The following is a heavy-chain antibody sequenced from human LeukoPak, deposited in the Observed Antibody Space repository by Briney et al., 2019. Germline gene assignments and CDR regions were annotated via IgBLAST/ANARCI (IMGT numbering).Heavy chain of an antibody. V-gene: IGHV1-46*01. CDR1: GYTFTSHY. Sequence: ASVKVSCKASGYTFTSHYMHWVRQAPGQGLEWMGIINPSGGSTSYAQKFQGRVTMTTDTTTSTAYMELRSLRSDDTAVYYCARDGDMGYCSGGSCYNYWGQGTLVTVSS. CDR3: ARDGDMGYCSGGSCYNY. CDR2: INPSGGST. D-gene: IGHD2-15*01. J-gene: IGHJ4*02.